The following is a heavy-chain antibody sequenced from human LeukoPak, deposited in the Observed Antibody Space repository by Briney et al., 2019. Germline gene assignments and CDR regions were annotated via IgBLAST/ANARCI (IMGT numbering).Heavy chain of an antibody. V-gene: IGHV3-30*02. D-gene: IGHD3-10*01. J-gene: IGHJ6*03. CDR3: AKDQTMAGSSGLYYYYYMDV. CDR2: IRYDGSNK. Sequence: PGGSLRLSCAASGFTFSSYGMHWVPQSPSTALAGVAFIRYDGSNKYYADSVKGRLTISRDNSKNTLYLQMNSLRAEDTAVYYCAKDQTMAGSSGLYYYYYMDVWGKGTTVTVSS. CDR1: GFTFSSYG.